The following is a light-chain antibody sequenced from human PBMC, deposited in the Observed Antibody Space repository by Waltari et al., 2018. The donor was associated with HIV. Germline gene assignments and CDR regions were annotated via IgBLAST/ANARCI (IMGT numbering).Light chain of an antibody. CDR3: GAWDSSLSAVV. V-gene: IGLV1-51*02. Sequence: QSVLPQPPSVSAAPRQKVTISCSASSFNIGFDYISWYPPLPGTAPKLLIYDTDKRPSGIPDRFSGSQSGASASLGITGLQTGDEADYYCGAWDSSLSAVVFGGGTKLTVL. CDR1: SFNIGFDY. CDR2: DTD. J-gene: IGLJ3*02.